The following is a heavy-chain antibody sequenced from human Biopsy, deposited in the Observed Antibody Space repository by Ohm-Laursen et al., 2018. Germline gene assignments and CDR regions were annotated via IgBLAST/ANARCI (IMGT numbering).Heavy chain of an antibody. D-gene: IGHD3-3*01. CDR1: GGSISSDY. V-gene: IGHV4-59*01. CDR2: ISNRGST. CDR3: ARLYRLDDYWNDDPPDAFDV. J-gene: IGHJ3*01. Sequence: PSETLSLTCTISGGSISSDYWSWIRQPPGKGLEWIGYISNRGSTNYNPSLRGRVTISVDTSKKQFSLKLTSVISADTAVFFRARLYRLDDYWNDDPPDAFDVWGQGTMVTVSS.